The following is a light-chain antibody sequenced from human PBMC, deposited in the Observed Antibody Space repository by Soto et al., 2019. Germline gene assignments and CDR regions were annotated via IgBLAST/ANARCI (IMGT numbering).Light chain of an antibody. J-gene: IGLJ1*01. CDR2: RNN. CDR3: AAWDDSLSGFYV. CDR1: SSNIGSNY. Sequence: QAVVTQPPSASGTPGQRVTISCSGSSSNIGSNYVYWYQQLPGTAPKLLIYRNNQRPSGVPDRFSGSKSGTSASLAISGLRSEDEAGYYCAAWDDSLSGFYVFGTGTKVTVL. V-gene: IGLV1-47*01.